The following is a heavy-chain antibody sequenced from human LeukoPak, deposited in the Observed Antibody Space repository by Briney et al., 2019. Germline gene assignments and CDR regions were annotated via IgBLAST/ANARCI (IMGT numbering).Heavy chain of an antibody. CDR3: AREIPVQYCSSTSCYGRAYYYYGMDV. D-gene: IGHD2-2*01. J-gene: IGHJ6*02. CDR2: INSDGSST. CDR1: GFTFSSYW. V-gene: IGHV3-74*01. Sequence: PGGSLRLSCAASGFTFSSYWMHWVRQAPGKGLVWASRINSDGSSTSYADSVKGRFTISRDNAKNTLYLQMNSLRAEDTAVYYCAREIPVQYCSSTSCYGRAYYYYGMDVWGQGTTVTVSS.